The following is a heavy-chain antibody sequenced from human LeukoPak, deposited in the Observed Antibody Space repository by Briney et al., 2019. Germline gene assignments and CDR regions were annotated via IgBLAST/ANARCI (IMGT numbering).Heavy chain of an antibody. Sequence: PGRSLRLSCAASGFTFSSYGMHLVRQAPGKGLEWVAVIWYDGSNKYYADSVKGRFTISRDNSKNTLYLQMNSLRAEDTAVYYCAKEWIGNYYDSSGHFDYWGQGTLVTVSS. CDR3: AKEWIGNYYDSSGHFDY. CDR2: IWYDGSNK. J-gene: IGHJ4*02. CDR1: GFTFSSYG. V-gene: IGHV3-33*06. D-gene: IGHD3-22*01.